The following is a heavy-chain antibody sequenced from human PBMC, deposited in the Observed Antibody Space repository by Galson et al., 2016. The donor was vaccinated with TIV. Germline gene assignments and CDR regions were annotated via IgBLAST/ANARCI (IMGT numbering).Heavy chain of an antibody. CDR1: GYTFTRYY. V-gene: IGHV1-46*03. Sequence: SVKVSCKASGYTFTRYYMHWMRQAPGQGLEWMGVIDPSGGSTTYARKFQGRVTMTRDTSTSTVYMELSSLTSEDTAVYYCATYGSGRQASFDFWGQGTLVTVSS. CDR2: IDPSGGST. J-gene: IGHJ4*02. D-gene: IGHD3-10*01. CDR3: ATYGSGRQASFDF.